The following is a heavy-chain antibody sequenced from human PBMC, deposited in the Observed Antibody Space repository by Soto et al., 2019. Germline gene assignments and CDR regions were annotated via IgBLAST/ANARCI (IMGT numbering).Heavy chain of an antibody. CDR3: ARDSSSWYEVHYYYGMDV. CDR1: GFTFSSYS. D-gene: IGHD6-13*01. Sequence: GGSLRLSCAASGFTFSSYSMNWVRQAPGKGLEWVSSISSSSSYIYYADSVKGRFTISRDNAKNSLYLQMNSLRAEDTAVYYCARDSSSWYEVHYYYGMDVWGQGTTVTVSS. V-gene: IGHV3-21*01. CDR2: ISSSSSYI. J-gene: IGHJ6*02.